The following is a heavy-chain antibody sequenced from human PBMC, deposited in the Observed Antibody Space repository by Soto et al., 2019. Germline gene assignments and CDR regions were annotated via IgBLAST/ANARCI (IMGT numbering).Heavy chain of an antibody. J-gene: IGHJ5*02. CDR2: IYYSGST. D-gene: IGHD6-13*01. V-gene: IGHV4-61*01. CDR1: GGSVSSGSYY. CDR3: ARDFGAAAAGGWFDP. Sequence: QVELQESGPGLVMPSETLSLTCTVSGGSVSSGSYYWSWIRQPPGKGLEWSGYIYYSGSTNYNPSLKSRVTISVDTSKNQFSLKLSSVTAADTAVYYCARDFGAAAAGGWFDPWGQGTLVTVSA.